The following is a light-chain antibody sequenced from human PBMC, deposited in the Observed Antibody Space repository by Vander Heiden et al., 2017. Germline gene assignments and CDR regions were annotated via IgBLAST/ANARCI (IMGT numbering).Light chain of an antibody. Sequence: QSVLTQPSSVSRSPGESITISCTGSSSNVDAYKYVSWYQQYPGKAPRLMIYGVTNRPSGVSNRFSGSKSGNTASLTISGLQTEDEADYYCSSYTSSGTVMFGGGTKVTVL. CDR1: SSNVDAYKY. V-gene: IGLV2-14*03. J-gene: IGLJ3*02. CDR3: SSYTSSGTVM. CDR2: GVT.